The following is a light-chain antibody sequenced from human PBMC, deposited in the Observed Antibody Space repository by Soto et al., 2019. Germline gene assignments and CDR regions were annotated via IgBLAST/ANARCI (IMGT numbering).Light chain of an antibody. Sequence: DIQMTQAPSSVCASVGDRVTMTCRASQSISSWLAWYQQKPGKAPKLLIYDASSLESGVPSRFSGSGSGTEFTLTISSLQPDDFATYYCQQYNSPITFGQGTRLEIK. CDR1: QSISSW. CDR2: DAS. CDR3: QQYNSPIT. V-gene: IGKV1-5*01. J-gene: IGKJ5*01.